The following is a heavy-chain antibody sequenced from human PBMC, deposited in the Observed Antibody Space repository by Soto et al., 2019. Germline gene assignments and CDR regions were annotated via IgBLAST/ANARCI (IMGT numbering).Heavy chain of an antibody. Sequence: ASVKVSCKTSGYAFPHYVINWVRQAPGHGLEWMGFSTHTGNTNYAQNFQGRVVLTTDTSTSTAYMEVTSLTSDDTAVYYCARSGEHPLDYWGQGTPVTVSS. CDR3: ARSGEHPLDY. D-gene: IGHD1-26*01. CDR1: GYAFPHYV. J-gene: IGHJ4*02. CDR2: STHTGNT. V-gene: IGHV1-18*01.